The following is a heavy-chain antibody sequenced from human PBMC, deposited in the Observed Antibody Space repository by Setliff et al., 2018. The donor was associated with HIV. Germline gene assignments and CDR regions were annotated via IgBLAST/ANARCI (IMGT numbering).Heavy chain of an antibody. CDR2: IKQDGSEK. CDR1: GFTFSSYS. CDR3: AILHWVRGVNWFDP. J-gene: IGHJ5*02. V-gene: IGHV3-7*03. Sequence: HPGGSLRLSCAASGFTFSSYSMHWVRQAPGKGLEWVANIKQDGSEKYYVDSVKGRFTISRDNAKNSLYLQMNSLRAEDTAVYHCAILHWVRGVNWFDPWGQGTLVTVSS. D-gene: IGHD3-10*01.